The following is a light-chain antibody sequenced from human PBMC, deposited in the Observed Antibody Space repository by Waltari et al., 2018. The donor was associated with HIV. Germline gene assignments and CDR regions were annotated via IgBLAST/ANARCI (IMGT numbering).Light chain of an antibody. V-gene: IGLV2-23*01. J-gene: IGLJ3*02. Sequence: QSALTQPASVSGSPGQSITIPCTGSSRDDGSYNLVSRYHQHTGKAPKLMIYEGINRPSGISNRFSGSKSGNTASLTISGLQAEDEADYYCCSYAGSSNWVFGGGTKLTVL. CDR2: EGI. CDR1: SRDDGSYNL. CDR3: CSYAGSSNWV.